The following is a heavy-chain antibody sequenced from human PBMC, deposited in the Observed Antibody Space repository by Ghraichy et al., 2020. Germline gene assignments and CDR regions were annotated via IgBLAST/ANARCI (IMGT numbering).Heavy chain of an antibody. Sequence: GSLRLSCTVSGGSISSYYWSWIRQPPGKGLEWIGYIYYSGSTNYNPSLKSRVTISVDTSKNQFSLKLSSVTAADTAVYYCARGPLFSFDYWGQGTLVTVSS. D-gene: IGHD2-15*01. CDR2: IYYSGST. V-gene: IGHV4-59*01. CDR1: GGSISSYY. CDR3: ARGPLFSFDY. J-gene: IGHJ4*02.